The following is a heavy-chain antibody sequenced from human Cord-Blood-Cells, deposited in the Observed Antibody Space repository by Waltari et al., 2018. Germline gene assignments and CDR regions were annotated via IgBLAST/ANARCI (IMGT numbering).Heavy chain of an antibody. CDR3: ARDRSDYIWGSYRYNAFDI. CDR1: GYTFTSYA. J-gene: IGHJ3*02. CDR2: INAGNGNT. D-gene: IGHD3-16*02. V-gene: IGHV1-3*01. Sequence: QFQLVQSGAEVKKPGASVKVSCKASGYTFTSYAMHWVRQAPGQRLEWMGWINAGNGNTKYSRKFQGRVTITRDTSASTAYMELSSLRSEDTAVYYCARDRSDYIWGSYRYNAFDIWGQGTMVTVSS.